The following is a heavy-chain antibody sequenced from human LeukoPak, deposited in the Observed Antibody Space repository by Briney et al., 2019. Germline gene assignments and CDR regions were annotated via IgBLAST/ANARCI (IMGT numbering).Heavy chain of an antibody. CDR1: GFTFSSYS. Sequence: GGSLRLSCAASGFTFSSYSMNWVRQAPGKGLEWVSSISSSSSYIYYADSVKGRFTISRDNAKNSLYLQMYSLRAEDTAVYYCARSYPDPTDYSNYADYNYMDVWGKGTTVTVSS. V-gene: IGHV3-21*01. J-gene: IGHJ6*03. CDR2: ISSSSSYI. D-gene: IGHD4-11*01. CDR3: ARSYPDPTDYSNYADYNYMDV.